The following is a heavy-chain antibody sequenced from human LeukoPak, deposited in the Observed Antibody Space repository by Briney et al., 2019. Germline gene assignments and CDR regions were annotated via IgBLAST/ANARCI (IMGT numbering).Heavy chain of an antibody. CDR2: MNPNSGNT. CDR1: GYTFTSYG. J-gene: IGHJ5*02. D-gene: IGHD1-1*01. V-gene: IGHV1-8*01. Sequence: ASVRVSCKASGYTFTSYGINWVRQATGQGLEWMGWMNPNSGNTGYAQKFQGRVTMTRNTSISTAYMELSSLRSEDTAVYYCARLEPGAGKFWFDPWGQGTLVTVSS. CDR3: ARLEPGAGKFWFDP.